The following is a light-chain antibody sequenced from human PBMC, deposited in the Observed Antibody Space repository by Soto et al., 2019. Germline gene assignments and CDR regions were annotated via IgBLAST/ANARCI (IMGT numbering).Light chain of an antibody. V-gene: IGLV1-40*01. CDR2: DNT. CDR1: SPNLGAGYD. CDR3: QSYDSGLSGHWV. Sequence: QSVLTQPPSLPGAQGKRVTMPCTGSSPNLGAGYDAHGYQRLPGAAPKLLTYDNTHRPSGVPNRFSGSKSGTSASLAITGLQAEDEADYYCQSYDSGLSGHWVFGGGTKVTVL. J-gene: IGLJ3*02.